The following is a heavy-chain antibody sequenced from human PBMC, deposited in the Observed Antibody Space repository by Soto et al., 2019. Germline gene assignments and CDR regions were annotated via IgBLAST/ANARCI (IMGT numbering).Heavy chain of an antibody. V-gene: IGHV4-4*02. CDR2: IFLSGST. CDR3: ARHETLHGDHDY. CDR1: GDSFSRSHW. D-gene: IGHD4-17*01. Sequence: SETLSLTCSVSGDSFSRSHWWSWGRQSPGKGLEWIGEIFLSGSTNYNLSLKTRVTISLDTSKNQYSLKLTSVTAADTAVYYCARHETLHGDHDYWGQGTLVTVSS. J-gene: IGHJ4*02.